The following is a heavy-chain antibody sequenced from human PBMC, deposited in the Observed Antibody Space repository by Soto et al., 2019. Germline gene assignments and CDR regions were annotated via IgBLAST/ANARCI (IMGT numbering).Heavy chain of an antibody. D-gene: IGHD3-22*01. J-gene: IGHJ4*02. V-gene: IGHV1-18*01. CDR1: GYTFITYG. Sequence: QVQLVQSGAEVKKPGASVKVSCKASGYTFITYGVSGVRQAPGQGLDWLGWISTYNGNTRYAERLQGRVTMTTDTTTNTASLELRNLRSDDTAVYYCARGPTDYYDNSANYFLDYWGQGPLVTVSS. CDR3: ARGPTDYYDNSANYFLDY. CDR2: ISTYNGNT.